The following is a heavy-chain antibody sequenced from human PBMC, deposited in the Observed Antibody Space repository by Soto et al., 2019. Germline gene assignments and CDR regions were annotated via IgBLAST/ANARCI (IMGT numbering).Heavy chain of an antibody. D-gene: IGHD3-3*01. CDR2: IYYSGST. CDR3: ASGYYDFWSGYTYFDY. Sequence: SETMSLTSTVYVGSISSYSWSCIQQPPGKGLEWIGYIYYSGSTNYNPSLKSRVTISVDTSKNQFSLKLSSVTAADTAVYYCASGYYDFWSGYTYFDYWGQGTLVTVS. CDR1: VGSISSYS. J-gene: IGHJ4*02. V-gene: IGHV4-59*01.